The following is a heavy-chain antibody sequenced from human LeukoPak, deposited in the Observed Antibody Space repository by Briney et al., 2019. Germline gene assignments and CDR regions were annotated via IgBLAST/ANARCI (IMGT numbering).Heavy chain of an antibody. D-gene: IGHD1-26*01. CDR1: GGSISSGSYY. CDR2: IYTSGST. Sequence: SQTLSLTCTVSGGSISSGSYYWSWIRQPAWKGLEWIGRIYTSGSTNYNPSLKSRVTISVDTSKNHFSLKLSSVTAADTAVYYCAREGPYSGSYFGYWGQGTLVTVSS. CDR3: AREGPYSGSYFGY. J-gene: IGHJ4*02. V-gene: IGHV4-61*02.